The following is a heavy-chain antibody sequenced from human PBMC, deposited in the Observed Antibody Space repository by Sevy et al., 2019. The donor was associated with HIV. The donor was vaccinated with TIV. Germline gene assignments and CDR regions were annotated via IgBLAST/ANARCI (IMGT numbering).Heavy chain of an antibody. V-gene: IGHV1-69*13. CDR2: IIPIFGTA. Sequence: SVKVSCKASGGTFSSYAISWVRQAPGQGLEWMGGIIPIFGTANYAQKFQGRVTITADESTSTAYMELSSLRSEDTAVYYCASGIVGATGLAGALDIWGQGTMVTVSS. D-gene: IGHD1-26*01. CDR3: ASGIVGATGLAGALDI. J-gene: IGHJ3*02. CDR1: GGTFSSYA.